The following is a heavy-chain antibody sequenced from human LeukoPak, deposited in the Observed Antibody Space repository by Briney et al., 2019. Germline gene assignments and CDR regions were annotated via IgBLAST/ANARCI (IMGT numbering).Heavy chain of an antibody. J-gene: IGHJ5*02. V-gene: IGHV1-2*02. CDR3: ARDSASELSGWFDP. Sequence: ASVKVSCKASGYTFTGYYMHWVRQAPGQGLEWMGWINPNSGGTNYAQKFQGRVTMTRDTSISTAYMELSRLRSDDTAVYYCARDSASELSGWFDPWGQGTLVTVSS. CDR1: GYTFTGYY. D-gene: IGHD1-7*01. CDR2: INPNSGGT.